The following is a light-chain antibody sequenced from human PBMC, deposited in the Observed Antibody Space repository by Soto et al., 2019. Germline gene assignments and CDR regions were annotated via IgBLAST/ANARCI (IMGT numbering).Light chain of an antibody. V-gene: IGKV3-11*01. CDR3: QQRSNWPPEWLT. CDR2: DAS. Sequence: EIVLTQSPATLSLSPGERATLSCRASQSVSSYLAWYQQKPGQAPRLLIYDASNRATGIPARFSGSGSGTDFTLTISSLEPEDFAVYYCQQRSNWPPEWLTFGGGTKVEIK. CDR1: QSVSSY. J-gene: IGKJ4*01.